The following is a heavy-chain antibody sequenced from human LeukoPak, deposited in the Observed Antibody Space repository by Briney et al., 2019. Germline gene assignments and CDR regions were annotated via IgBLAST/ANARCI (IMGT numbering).Heavy chain of an antibody. CDR2: IYTGGST. D-gene: IGHD1-1*01. V-gene: IGHV4-4*07. Sequence: SETLSLTCTVSGDSISSYYWSWIRQPAGKGLEWIGRIYTGGSTNYNPSLKSRVTMSVDTSKNQFSLKLSSVTAADTAVYYCARDRGTWNDDGFDYWGQGTLVTVSS. CDR3: ARDRGTWNDDGFDY. CDR1: GDSISSYY. J-gene: IGHJ4*02.